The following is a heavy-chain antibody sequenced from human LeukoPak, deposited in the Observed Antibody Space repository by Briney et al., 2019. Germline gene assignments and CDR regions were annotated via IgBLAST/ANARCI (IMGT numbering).Heavy chain of an antibody. J-gene: IGHJ5*02. D-gene: IGHD3-10*01. CDR3: ARGGYYGSGNDFRFDP. V-gene: IGHV4-59*01. CDR2: IYYSGST. Sequence: PSETLSLTCTVSGGSISSYYWSWIRQPPGKGLEWIGYIYYSGSTNYNPSLKSRVTISVDTSKNQFSLKLSSVTPADMAVYYCARGGYYGSGNDFRFDPWGQGTLVTVSS. CDR1: GGSISSYY.